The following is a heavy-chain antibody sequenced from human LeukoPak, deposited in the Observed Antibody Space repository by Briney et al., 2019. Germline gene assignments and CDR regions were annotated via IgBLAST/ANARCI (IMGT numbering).Heavy chain of an antibody. CDR2: ISWSSGII. J-gene: IGHJ3*02. Sequence: GGSLRLSCAASGFTFDDYAMHWVRQAPGKGLEWVSGISWSSGIIGYADSVKGRFTISRDNAKNSLYLQMDSLRAEDTALYYCAKDTGRPTDAITMEDNAFDIWGQGTMVTVSS. D-gene: IGHD3-3*01. CDR3: AKDTGRPTDAITMEDNAFDI. V-gene: IGHV3-9*01. CDR1: GFTFDDYA.